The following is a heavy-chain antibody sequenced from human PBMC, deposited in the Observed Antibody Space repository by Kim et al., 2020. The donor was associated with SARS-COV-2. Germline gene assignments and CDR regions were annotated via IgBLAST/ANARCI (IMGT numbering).Heavy chain of an antibody. V-gene: IGHV3-11*05. J-gene: IGHJ6*02. CDR1: GFTFSDYY. D-gene: IGHD4-4*01. CDR2: ISSSSSYT. Sequence: GGSLRLSCAASGFTFSDYYMSWIRQAPGKGLEWVSYISSSSSYTNYADSVKGRFTISRDNAKNSLYLQMNSLRAEDTAVYYCARAPDYTGAHYYYYYGMDVWGQGTTVTVSS. CDR3: ARAPDYTGAHYYYYYGMDV.